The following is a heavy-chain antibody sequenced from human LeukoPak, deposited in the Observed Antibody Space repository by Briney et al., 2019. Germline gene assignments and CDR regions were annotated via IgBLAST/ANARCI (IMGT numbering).Heavy chain of an antibody. V-gene: IGHV4-59*01. J-gene: IGHJ6*03. Sequence: SETLSLTCTVSGGSISSYYWSWIRQPPGKGLEWIGYIYYSGSTNYSPSLKSRVTISVDTSKNQFSLKLSSVTAADTAVYYCARGGEYSSPGNYYYYMDAWGKGTTVTVSS. CDR2: IYYSGST. CDR1: GGSISSYY. CDR3: ARGGEYSSPGNYYYYMDA. D-gene: IGHD6-6*01.